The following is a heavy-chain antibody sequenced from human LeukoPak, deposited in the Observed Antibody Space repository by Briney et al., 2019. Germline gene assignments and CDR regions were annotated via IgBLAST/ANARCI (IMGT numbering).Heavy chain of an antibody. CDR3: ARDGALGYCSGGSCFNWFDP. CDR1: GGSISSGGYY. CDR2: IYYSGST. V-gene: IGHV4-31*03. Sequence: SQTLSLTCTVSGGSISSGGYYWSWIRQHPGKGLEWIGYIYYSGSTYYNPSLKSRVTISVDTSKNQFSLKLSSVTAADTAVYYCARDGALGYCSGGSCFNWFDPWGQGTLVTVSS. D-gene: IGHD2-15*01. J-gene: IGHJ5*02.